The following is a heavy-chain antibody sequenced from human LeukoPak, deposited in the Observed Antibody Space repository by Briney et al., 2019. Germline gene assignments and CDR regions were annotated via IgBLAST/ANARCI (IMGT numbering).Heavy chain of an antibody. Sequence: GGSLRLSCAASGFTFSSYEMNWLRQAPGKGLEWVSYISSSGSTIYYADSVKGRFTISRDNAKNSLYLQMNSLRAEDTAVYYCARMAYGDYGDAFDIWGQGTMVTVSS. CDR2: ISSSGSTI. V-gene: IGHV3-48*03. CDR3: ARMAYGDYGDAFDI. CDR1: GFTFSSYE. J-gene: IGHJ3*02. D-gene: IGHD4-17*01.